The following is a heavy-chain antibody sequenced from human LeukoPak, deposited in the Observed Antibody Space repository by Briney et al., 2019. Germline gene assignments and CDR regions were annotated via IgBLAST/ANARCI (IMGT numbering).Heavy chain of an antibody. V-gene: IGHV4-38-2*01. J-gene: IGHJ5*02. Sequence: PSETLSLTCAVSGYSISSGYYWGWIRQPPGKGLEWIGSIYHSGSTYYNPSLKSRVTISVDTSKNQFSLKLSSVTASDTAVYYCARSFTYYYDSSGYKGPWGQGTLVTVSS. CDR3: ARSFTYYYDSSGYKGP. CDR2: IYHSGST. CDR1: GYSISSGYY. D-gene: IGHD3-22*01.